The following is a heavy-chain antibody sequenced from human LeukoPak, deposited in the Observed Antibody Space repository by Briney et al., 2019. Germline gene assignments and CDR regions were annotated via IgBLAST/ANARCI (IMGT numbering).Heavy chain of an antibody. CDR3: ARAMNRGIIPTSGFDF. CDR1: GDFISSGHY. J-gene: IGHJ4*02. D-gene: IGHD3-10*01. CDR2: MYHGGSS. V-gene: IGHV4-38-2*02. Sequence: SETLSLTCTVSGDFISSGHYWGWVRQTPDKGLEWIGSMYHGGSSYENPSLKSRLTISVDSAQNQISLTLTSVTAADTAVYYCARAMNRGIIPTSGFDFWGQGTQVTVSS.